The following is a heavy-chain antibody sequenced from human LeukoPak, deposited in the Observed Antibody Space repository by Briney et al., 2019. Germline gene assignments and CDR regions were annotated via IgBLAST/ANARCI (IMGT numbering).Heavy chain of an antibody. CDR2: ISAYNGNT. CDR3: AGDGTAMTTVSWFDP. D-gene: IGHD4-11*01. Sequence: GASVKVSCKASGYTFTSYGISWVRQAPGQGLEWMGWISAYNGNTNYAQKLQGRVTMTTDTSTSTAYMELRSLRSDDTAVYYCAGDGTAMTTVSWFDPWGQGTLVTVSS. V-gene: IGHV1-18*01. J-gene: IGHJ5*02. CDR1: GYTFTSYG.